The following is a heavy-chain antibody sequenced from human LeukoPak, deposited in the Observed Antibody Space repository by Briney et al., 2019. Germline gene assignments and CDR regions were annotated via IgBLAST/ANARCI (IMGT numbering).Heavy chain of an antibody. CDR2: ITEDCSYI. V-gene: IGHV3-21*01. D-gene: IGHD3-16*02. CDR3: ARHRTASDY. J-gene: IGHJ4*02. CDR1: GFTFSFYT. Sequence: GGSLSLFCAASGFTFSFYTMNWVRQAPGKGLEWVSSITEDCSYIYYADSVKGRFTISRDNAKNSLSQQMNSLRAEDTAVYYCARHRTASDYWGQGTMVTVSS.